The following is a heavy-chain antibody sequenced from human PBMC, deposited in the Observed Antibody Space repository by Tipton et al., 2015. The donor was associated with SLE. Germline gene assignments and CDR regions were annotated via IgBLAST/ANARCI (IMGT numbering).Heavy chain of an antibody. V-gene: IGHV1-69*01. CDR2: IIPNFATP. CDR3: ATFQDSAAGRDY. D-gene: IGHD6-13*01. CDR1: GGTFSSYA. J-gene: IGHJ4*02. Sequence: QVQLVQSGAEVKKPGSSVKVSCKASGGTFSSYAISWVRQAPGQGLEWMGGIIPNFATPNYAQKFQGRVTITADESTSTAYMELSSLRSEDTAVYYCATFQDSAAGRDYWGQGTLVTVSS.